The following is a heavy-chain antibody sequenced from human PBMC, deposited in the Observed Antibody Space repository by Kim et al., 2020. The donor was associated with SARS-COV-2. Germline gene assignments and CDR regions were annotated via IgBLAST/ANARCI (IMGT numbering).Heavy chain of an antibody. V-gene: IGHV1-69*13. CDR2: IIPIFGTA. D-gene: IGHD5-18*01. Sequence: SVKVSCKASGGTFSSYAISWVRQAPGQGLEWMGGIIPIFGTANYAQKFQGRVTITADESTSTAYMELSSLRSEDTAVYYCARDSVHGYSNYGMDVWGQGTTVTVSS. CDR1: GGTFSSYA. CDR3: ARDSVHGYSNYGMDV. J-gene: IGHJ6*02.